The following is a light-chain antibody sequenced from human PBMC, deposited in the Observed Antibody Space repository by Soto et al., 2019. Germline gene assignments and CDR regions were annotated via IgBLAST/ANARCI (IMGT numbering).Light chain of an antibody. V-gene: IGLV2-23*02. Sequence: QSALTQPASVSGSPGQSITISCTGTSSDVGRYNLVSWYQQHPGKVPKVMIYAVSKRPSGVSNRFSGSKSGNTASLTISGRQAEDEADYYCCSNAAGTTLVFGGGTKLTVL. J-gene: IGLJ3*02. CDR2: AVS. CDR3: CSNAAGTTLV. CDR1: SSDVGRYNL.